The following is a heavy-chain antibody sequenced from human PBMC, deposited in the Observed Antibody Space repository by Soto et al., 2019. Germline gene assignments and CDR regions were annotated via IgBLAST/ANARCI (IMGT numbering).Heavy chain of an antibody. D-gene: IGHD6-13*01. CDR3: ASDLAAAGPFDC. CDR1: GYTFTNYA. CDR2: ISAYNGNT. J-gene: IGHJ4*02. V-gene: IGHV1-18*01. Sequence: QVQLVQSGAEVKKPGASVKVSCKASGYTFTNYAFSWVRQAPGQGLEWMGWISAYNGNTNYPQKLQGRVTMTTDTSTRTAYMELRSLRSDDTAVYYCASDLAAAGPFDCWGQGTLVTVSS.